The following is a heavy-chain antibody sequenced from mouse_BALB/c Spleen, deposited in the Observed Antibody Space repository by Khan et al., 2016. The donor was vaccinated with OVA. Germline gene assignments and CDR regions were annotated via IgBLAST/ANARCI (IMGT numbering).Heavy chain of an antibody. Sequence: EVQLQESGPGLVKPSQSLSLTCTVTGYSITSDYAWNWFRQFPGNKLEWMGFISYSGNTNYNPSLKSRISITRDTSKKQFVLQLNSVTTEDTARYYCARVYGGDFDYWGQGTTLTVSS. D-gene: IGHD1-1*01. CDR2: ISYSGNT. V-gene: IGHV3-2*02. J-gene: IGHJ2*01. CDR1: GYSITSDYA. CDR3: ARVYGGDFDY.